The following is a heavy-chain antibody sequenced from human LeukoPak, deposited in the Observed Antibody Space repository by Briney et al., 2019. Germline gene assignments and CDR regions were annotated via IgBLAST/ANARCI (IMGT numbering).Heavy chain of an antibody. CDR1: GFTFSSYS. CDR2: ISSSSSTI. J-gene: IGHJ5*02. Sequence: GGSLRLSCAASGFTFSSYSMNWVRQAPGKGLEWVSYISSSSSTIYYADSVKGRFTISRDNAKNSLYLQMNSLRAEDTAVYYCARCGTISGTCGWFDPWGQGTLVTVSS. CDR3: ARCGTISGTCGWFDP. V-gene: IGHV3-48*04. D-gene: IGHD3-3*01.